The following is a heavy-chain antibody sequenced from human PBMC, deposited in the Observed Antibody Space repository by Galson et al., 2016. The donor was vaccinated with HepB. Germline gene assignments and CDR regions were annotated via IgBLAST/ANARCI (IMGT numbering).Heavy chain of an antibody. J-gene: IGHJ3*02. V-gene: IGHV3-53*01. CDR2: LYSGGNT. CDR1: GFTLSSND. D-gene: IGHD3-16*01. Sequence: SLRLSRAVSGFTLSSNDMSWVRQAPGKGLEWVSLLYSGGNTYFADSVRGRLHISRDISNNTLYLQMNRLTTEDTAVYYCASSIRRAFDIWGRGTMVTVSS. CDR3: ASSIRRAFDI.